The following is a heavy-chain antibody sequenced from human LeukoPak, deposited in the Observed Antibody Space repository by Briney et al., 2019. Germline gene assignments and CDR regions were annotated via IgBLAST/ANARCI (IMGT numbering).Heavy chain of an antibody. J-gene: IGHJ4*02. CDR2: ISSNGGST. Sequence: GGSLRLSCAASGFTFSSYAMHWVRQAPGKGLEYVSAISSNGGSTYYANSVKGRFTISRDNSKNTLYLQMGSLRAADKAVYYCATASVQMLSNFDYWGQGTLVTVSS. V-gene: IGHV3-64*01. D-gene: IGHD2-2*01. CDR3: ATASVQMLSNFDY. CDR1: GFTFSSYA.